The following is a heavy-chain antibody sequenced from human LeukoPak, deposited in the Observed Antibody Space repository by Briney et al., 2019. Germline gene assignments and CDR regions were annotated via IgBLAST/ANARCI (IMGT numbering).Heavy chain of an antibody. V-gene: IGHV3-23*01. CDR3: AKDLWRYSYGSGCLDY. CDR2: IDGGGVNT. CDR1: GFTFSNYG. D-gene: IGHD5-18*01. J-gene: IGHJ4*02. Sequence: GGSLRLSCAGSGFTFSNYGMSWVRQAPGKGLEWVSAIDGGGVNTLYADSVKGRFTISRDNSKNTLYLQMNSLRAEDTAVYYCAKDLWRYSYGSGCLDYWGQGTLVTVSS.